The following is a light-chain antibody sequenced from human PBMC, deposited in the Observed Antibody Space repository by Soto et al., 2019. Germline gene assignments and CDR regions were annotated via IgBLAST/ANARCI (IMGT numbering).Light chain of an antibody. CDR1: QNIDSY. Sequence: DLQMTQSPSSLSASVGDSVTITFRASQNIDSYLNWYQQRPGKAPKLLIHDASSLQSGVTSRFSGSGSGTDFARTINSLQPEDFATIYCQQTYSTPWTFGQGTKVEIK. J-gene: IGKJ1*01. CDR2: DAS. V-gene: IGKV1-39*01. CDR3: QQTYSTPWT.